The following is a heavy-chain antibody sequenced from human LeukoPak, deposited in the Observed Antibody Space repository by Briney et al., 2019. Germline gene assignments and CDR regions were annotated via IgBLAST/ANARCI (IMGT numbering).Heavy chain of an antibody. D-gene: IGHD2-15*01. CDR3: ARDRVDIVVVVARFRAFDI. CDR1: GYTFTSYG. Sequence: ASVKVSCKASGYTFTSYGISWVRQAPGQGLEWMGWISAYNGNTNYAQKLQGRVTMTTDTSTSTAYMELRSLRSDDTAVYYCARDRVDIVVVVARFRAFDIWGQGTMVTVSS. J-gene: IGHJ3*02. CDR2: ISAYNGNT. V-gene: IGHV1-18*01.